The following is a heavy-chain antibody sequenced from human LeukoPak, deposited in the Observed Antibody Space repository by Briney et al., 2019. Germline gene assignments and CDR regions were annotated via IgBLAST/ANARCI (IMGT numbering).Heavy chain of an antibody. Sequence: PGGSLRLSCAASGFTFSSYSMNWVRQAPGKGLEWVSYISSSSSTIYYADSVKGRFTISRDNAKNSLYLQMNSLRAEDTAVYYCARGHREQSSYGMDVWGQGTTVTVSS. V-gene: IGHV3-48*01. J-gene: IGHJ6*02. CDR1: GFTFSSYS. CDR3: ARGHREQSSYGMDV. CDR2: ISSSSSTI. D-gene: IGHD1-26*01.